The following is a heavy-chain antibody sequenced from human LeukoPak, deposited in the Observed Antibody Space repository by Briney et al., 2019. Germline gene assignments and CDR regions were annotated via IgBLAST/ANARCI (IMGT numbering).Heavy chain of an antibody. CDR3: AREIGINGYFDY. D-gene: IGHD2-15*01. V-gene: IGHV4-4*02. J-gene: IGHJ4*02. Sequence: PGGSLRLSCAASGFTFNSYAMSWVRQPPGKGLEWIGEIYHSGSTNYNPSLKSRVTISVDKSKNQFSLKLSSVTAADTAVYYCAREIGINGYFDYWGQGTLVTVSS. CDR1: GFTFNSYAM. CDR2: IYHSGST.